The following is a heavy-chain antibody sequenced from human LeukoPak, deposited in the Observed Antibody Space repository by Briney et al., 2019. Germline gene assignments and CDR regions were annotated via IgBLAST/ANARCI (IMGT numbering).Heavy chain of an antibody. J-gene: IGHJ4*02. D-gene: IGHD6-13*01. CDR1: GYTFTGYY. Sequence: GASVKVSCKASGYTFTGYYMHWVRQAPGQGLEWMGWINPNSGGTNYAQKFQGRVTMTRDTSISTAYMELSRLRSDDTAVYYCARDGPHVAAAALGYFDYWGQGTLVTVSS. CDR2: INPNSGGT. CDR3: ARDGPHVAAAALGYFDY. V-gene: IGHV1-2*02.